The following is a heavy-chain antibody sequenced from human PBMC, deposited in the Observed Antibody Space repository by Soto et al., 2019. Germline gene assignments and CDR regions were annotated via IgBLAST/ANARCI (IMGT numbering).Heavy chain of an antibody. CDR3: STSVYCSTTRCYYYYGLDV. CDR1: GGTFSSHS. Sequence: QVQLVQSGAEVKKPVSSVKVSCKVSGGTFSSHSINWVRQAPGQEPEWMGGIIPIFGTEDYAQKFQGRVTITADESTSTAYMELSSLTSEDTALYYCSTSVYCSTTRCYYYYGLDVWGQGTTVIVSS. V-gene: IGHV1-69*01. D-gene: IGHD2-2*01. CDR2: IIPIFGTE. J-gene: IGHJ6*02.